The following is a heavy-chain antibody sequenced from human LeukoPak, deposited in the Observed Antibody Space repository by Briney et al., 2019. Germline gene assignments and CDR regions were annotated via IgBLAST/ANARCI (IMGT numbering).Heavy chain of an antibody. Sequence: GGSLRLSCAASGFTFSSYAMSCVRQAPGKGLEWVSAISGSGGSTYYADSVKGRFTISRDNSKNTLYLQMNSLRAEDTAVYYCARKSTAARLDDYWGQGTLVTVSS. D-gene: IGHD6-13*01. CDR1: GFTFSSYA. CDR3: ARKSTAARLDDY. J-gene: IGHJ4*02. V-gene: IGHV3-23*01. CDR2: ISGSGGST.